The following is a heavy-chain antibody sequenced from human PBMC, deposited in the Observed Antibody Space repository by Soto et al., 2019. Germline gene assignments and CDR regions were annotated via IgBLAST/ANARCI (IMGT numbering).Heavy chain of an antibody. CDR1: GFSFSSYD. J-gene: IGHJ4*01. CDR3: AKGSTYSFYFDH. Sequence: GSLRLSCVASGFSFSSYDMSWVRQAPGKGLEWVSSIIGNSGTTYYADSVKGRFTISRDNSKNTLYLQMSRLGAEDTAAYYCAKGSTYSFYFDHWGQGTLVTVSS. D-gene: IGHD5-18*01. CDR2: IIGNSGTT. V-gene: IGHV3-23*01.